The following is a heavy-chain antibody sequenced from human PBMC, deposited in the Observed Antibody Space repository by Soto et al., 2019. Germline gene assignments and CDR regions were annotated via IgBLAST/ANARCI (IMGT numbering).Heavy chain of an antibody. CDR3: ARDKCSGGSCYSRY. J-gene: IGHJ4*02. CDR2: ISAYNGNT. Sequence: QVQLVQSGAEVKKPGASVKVSCKASGYTFTSYGISWVRQAPGQGLEWMGWISAYNGNTNYAQKLQGRVTMTTDTATRTAYMELRSLRSDDTAVYSCARDKCSGGSCYSRYWGQGTLVTVSS. CDR1: GYTFTSYG. V-gene: IGHV1-18*01. D-gene: IGHD2-15*01.